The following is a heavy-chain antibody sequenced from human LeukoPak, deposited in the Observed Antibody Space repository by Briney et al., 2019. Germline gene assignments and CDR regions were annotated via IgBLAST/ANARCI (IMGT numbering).Heavy chain of an antibody. D-gene: IGHD3-9*01. V-gene: IGHV4-34*01. J-gene: IGHJ6*02. CDR1: GGSFSGYY. CDR2: INHSGST. CDR3: ARSVDYDILTGYLYYYYGMDV. Sequence: SETLSLTCAVYGGSFSGYYWSWIRQPPGKGLEWSGEINHSGSTNYNPSLKSRVTISVDTSKNQFSLKLSSVTAADTAVYYCARSVDYDILTGYLYYYYGMDVWGQGTTVTVSS.